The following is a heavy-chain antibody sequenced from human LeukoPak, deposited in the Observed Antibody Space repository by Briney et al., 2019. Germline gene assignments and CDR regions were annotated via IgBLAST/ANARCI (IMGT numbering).Heavy chain of an antibody. CDR2: INHSGST. D-gene: IGHD3-16*02. CDR3: ARGPLTVSVWGSYRGYYFDY. V-gene: IGHV4-39*07. J-gene: IGHJ4*02. CDR1: GGSISSSSYY. Sequence: PSETLSLTCSVSGGSISSSSYYWSWIRQPPGKGLEWIGEINHSGSTNYNPSLKSRVTISVDTSKNQFSLKLSSVTAADTAVYYCARGPLTVSVWGSYRGYYFDYWGQGTPVTVSS.